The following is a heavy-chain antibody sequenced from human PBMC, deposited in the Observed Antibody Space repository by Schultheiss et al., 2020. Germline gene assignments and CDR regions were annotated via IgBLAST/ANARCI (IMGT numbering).Heavy chain of an antibody. J-gene: IGHJ4*02. D-gene: IGHD2-2*01. CDR3: ARDWSGEYQLGSAFDY. CDR1: GFTFSSYA. V-gene: IGHV3-23*01. Sequence: GGSLRLSCAASGFTFSSYAMSWVRQAPGKGLEWVSAISGSGGSTYYADSVKGRFTISRDNSKNTLYLQMNSLRAEDTAVYYCARDWSGEYQLGSAFDYWGQGTLVTVSS. CDR2: ISGSGGST.